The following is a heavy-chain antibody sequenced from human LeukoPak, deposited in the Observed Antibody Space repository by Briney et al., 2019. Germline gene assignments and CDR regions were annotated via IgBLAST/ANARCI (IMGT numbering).Heavy chain of an antibody. CDR2: IRSKANSYAT. Sequence: GGSLRLSCAASGFTFSASALHWVRQASGKGLEWVGRIRSKANSYATAYAASVKGRFTISRDDSKNTAYLQMNSLKTEDTAVYYCTRHCSGGSCIQHDAFDIWGQGTMVTVSS. V-gene: IGHV3-73*01. J-gene: IGHJ3*02. D-gene: IGHD2-15*01. CDR3: TRHCSGGSCIQHDAFDI. CDR1: GFTFSASA.